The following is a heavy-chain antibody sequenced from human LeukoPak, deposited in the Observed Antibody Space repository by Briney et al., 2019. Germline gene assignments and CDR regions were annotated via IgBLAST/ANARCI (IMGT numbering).Heavy chain of an antibody. CDR1: GFTFSSYA. Sequence: GSLRLSCAASGFTFSSYAMSWVRQAPGKGLEWVSGFSGSGSNTYYADSVKGRFTISRDNSKNTLYLQMNSLRADDTAVYFCAKKSTIRVAASLDNWGQGTLVTVSS. D-gene: IGHD6-19*01. J-gene: IGHJ4*02. V-gene: IGHV3-23*01. CDR2: FSGSGSNT. CDR3: AKKSTIRVAASLDN.